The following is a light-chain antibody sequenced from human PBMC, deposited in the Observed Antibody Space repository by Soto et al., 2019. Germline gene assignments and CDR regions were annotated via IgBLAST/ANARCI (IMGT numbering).Light chain of an antibody. CDR2: GAS. CDR3: QKYNSAMWT. Sequence: VLTQSPGTLSLSPGARATLSCRASQSVDRSDIAWYQQNPGRAPRLLIYGASTRAIGIPARFSGSGSGTEFTLTISNLQSEDVGTYYCQKYNSAMWTFGQGTKVDIK. J-gene: IGKJ1*01. CDR1: QSVDRSD. V-gene: IGKV3-15*01.